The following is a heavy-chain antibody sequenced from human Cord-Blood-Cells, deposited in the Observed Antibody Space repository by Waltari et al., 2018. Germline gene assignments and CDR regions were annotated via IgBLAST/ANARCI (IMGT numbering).Heavy chain of an antibody. D-gene: IGHD6-6*01. Sequence: QVQLVESGGGVVQPGRSLRLSCAASGFTFSSYAMHWVRQAPGKGLEWVAVISYDGSNKYYADSVNGRFTISRDNSKNTLYLQMNSLRAEDTAVYYCARDGVGSSSYFDLWGRGTLVTVSS. CDR1: GFTFSSYA. V-gene: IGHV3-30-3*01. CDR3: ARDGVGSSSYFDL. CDR2: ISYDGSNK. J-gene: IGHJ2*01.